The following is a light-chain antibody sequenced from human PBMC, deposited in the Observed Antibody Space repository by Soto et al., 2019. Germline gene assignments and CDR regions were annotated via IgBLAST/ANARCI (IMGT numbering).Light chain of an antibody. J-gene: IGKJ2*01. V-gene: IGKV1-5*01. CDR3: QQYNSHPVT. Sequence: DIQMTQSPSTLSASVGDRVTITCRASQNVSRWLAWYQQKPGKAPKVLIYDVFSLQSGAPSRFSGGGSETEFTLTISSLQPDDFATYYCQQYNSHPVTFGQGTKLEI. CDR2: DVF. CDR1: QNVSRW.